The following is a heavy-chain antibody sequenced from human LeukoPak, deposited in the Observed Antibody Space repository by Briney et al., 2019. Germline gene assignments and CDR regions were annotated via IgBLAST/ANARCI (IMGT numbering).Heavy chain of an antibody. CDR1: GGSFSGYY. Sequence: KPSETLSLTCAVYGGSFSGYYWSWIRQPPGKGLEWIGEINHSGSTNYNPSLKSRVTISVDTSKNQFSLKLSSVTAADTAVYYCARGGDNLGAFDYWGQGTLVTVSS. D-gene: IGHD4-23*01. J-gene: IGHJ4*02. CDR2: INHSGST. CDR3: ARGGDNLGAFDY. V-gene: IGHV4-34*01.